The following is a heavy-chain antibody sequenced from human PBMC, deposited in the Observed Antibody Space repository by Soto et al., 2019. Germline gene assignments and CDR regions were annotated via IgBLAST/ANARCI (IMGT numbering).Heavy chain of an antibody. Sequence: PSETLSLTCSVSGDSISNDNYYWSWIRQHPGKGLEWIGSIYYSGSTYYNPSLKSRVIISMDTSKNQFSLKLSSVTAADTAVYYCASNSPISSGYYPTSEYFQHWGQGTLVTVSS. CDR1: GDSISNDNYY. J-gene: IGHJ1*01. CDR3: ASNSPISSGYYPTSEYFQH. D-gene: IGHD3-22*01. CDR2: IYYSGST. V-gene: IGHV4-31*03.